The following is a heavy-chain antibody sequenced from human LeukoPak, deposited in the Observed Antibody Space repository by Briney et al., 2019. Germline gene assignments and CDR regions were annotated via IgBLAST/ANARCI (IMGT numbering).Heavy chain of an antibody. J-gene: IGHJ4*02. Sequence: SETLSLTCTVSADSISGYYWSWVRQPAGKGLEWIGRVYSSGSTNYNSSLRSRVTLSAASSKNQFFLRLTSVTAADTAAYYCARGGRSFPYFDHWGQGILVTVSS. CDR2: VYSSGST. D-gene: IGHD1-26*01. CDR3: ARGGRSFPYFDH. V-gene: IGHV4-4*07. CDR1: ADSISGYY.